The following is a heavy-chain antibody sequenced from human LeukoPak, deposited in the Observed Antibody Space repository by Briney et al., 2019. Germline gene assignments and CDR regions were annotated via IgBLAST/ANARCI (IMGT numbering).Heavy chain of an antibody. D-gene: IGHD1-14*01. V-gene: IGHV3-53*01. J-gene: IGHJ4*02. CDR2: IYSRGAT. CDR3: AARNY. CDR1: GFSVSNNY. Sequence: GGSLRLSCAASGFSVSNNYMSWVRQAPGKGLEGVSVIYSRGATYYADSVRGRFTISRDNSKNTLYLQMNSLRVEDTAVYYCAARNYWGQGTLVTVSS.